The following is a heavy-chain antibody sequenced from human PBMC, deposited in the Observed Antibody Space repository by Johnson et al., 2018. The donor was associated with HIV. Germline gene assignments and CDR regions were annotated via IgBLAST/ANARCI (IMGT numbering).Heavy chain of an antibody. V-gene: IGHV3-30-3*01. CDR2: ISYDGSNK. Sequence: VQPGGSLRLSCAASGFTFSSYAMHWVRQAPGKGLEWVAVISYDGSNKYYADSVKGRFTISRDNSKNTLYLQMNSLRAEDTAVYYCASPSGGSYWAFDIWGQGTMVTVSS. CDR1: GFTFSSYA. CDR3: ASPSGGSYWAFDI. D-gene: IGHD1-26*01. J-gene: IGHJ3*02.